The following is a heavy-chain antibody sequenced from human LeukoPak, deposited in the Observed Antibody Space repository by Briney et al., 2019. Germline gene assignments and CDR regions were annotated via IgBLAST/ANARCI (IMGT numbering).Heavy chain of an antibody. CDR3: ARAEGYYYDSSGYYPLDY. D-gene: IGHD3-22*01. J-gene: IGHJ4*02. CDR1: GYTFTSYG. CDR2: ISAYNGNT. Sequence: ASVKVSYKASGYTFTSYGISWVRQAPGQGLEWMGWISAYNGNTNYAQKLQGRVTMTTDTSTSTAYMELRSLRSDDTAVYYCARAEGYYYDSSGYYPLDYWGQGTLVTVSS. V-gene: IGHV1-18*01.